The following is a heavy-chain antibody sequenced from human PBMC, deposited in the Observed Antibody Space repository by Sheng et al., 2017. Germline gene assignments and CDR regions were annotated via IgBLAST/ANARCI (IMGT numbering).Heavy chain of an antibody. CDR1: GFTFSDYY. D-gene: IGHD3-9*01. CDR2: ISSSGSTI. V-gene: IGHV3-11*01. Sequence: QVQLVESGGGLVKPGGSLRLSCAASGFTFSDYYMSWIRQAPGKGLEWVSYISSSGSTIYYADSVKGRFTISRDNAKNSLYLQMNSLRAEDTAVYYCARALTHIFAFEYLGWYFDYWGQGTLVTVSS. CDR3: ARALTHIFAFEYLGWYFDY. J-gene: IGHJ4*02.